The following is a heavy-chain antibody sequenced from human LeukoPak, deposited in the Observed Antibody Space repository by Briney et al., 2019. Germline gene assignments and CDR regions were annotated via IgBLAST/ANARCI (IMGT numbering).Heavy chain of an antibody. CDR3: ARVKRLRRRNYGDFQH. CDR1: GFTFSSYA. CDR2: ISYDGSNK. Sequence: GGSLRLSCAASGFTFSSYAMHWVRQAPGKGLEWVAVISYDGSNKYYADSVKGRFTISRDNSKNTLYLQMNSLRAEDTAVYYCARVKRLRRRNYGDFQHWGQGTLVTVSS. D-gene: IGHD4-17*01. V-gene: IGHV3-30-3*01. J-gene: IGHJ1*01.